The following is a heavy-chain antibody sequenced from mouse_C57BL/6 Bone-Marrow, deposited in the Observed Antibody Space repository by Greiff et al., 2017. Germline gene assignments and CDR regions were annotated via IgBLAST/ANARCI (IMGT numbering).Heavy chain of an antibody. J-gene: IGHJ3*01. CDR3: TGWERVRFAY. V-gene: IGHV6-6*01. D-gene: IGHD3-3*01. CDR1: GFTFSDAW. CDR2: IRNKANNHAT. Sequence: EVQLVESGGGLVQPGGSMKLSCAASGFTFSDAWMDWVRQSPEKGLEWVALIRNKANNHATYYAASVKGRFTISRDDSKSSVYLQMNSLRPEDTGIYYCTGWERVRFAYGGQGTLVTVSA.